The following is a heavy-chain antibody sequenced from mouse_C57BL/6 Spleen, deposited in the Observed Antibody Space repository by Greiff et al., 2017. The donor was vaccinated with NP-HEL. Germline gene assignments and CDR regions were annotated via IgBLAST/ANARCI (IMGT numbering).Heavy chain of an antibody. V-gene: IGHV14-4*01. CDR2: IDPENGDT. CDR3: TTHPY. J-gene: IGHJ2*01. Sequence: VQLKESGAELVRPGASVKLSCTASGFNIKDDYMHWVKQRPEQGLEWIGWIDPENGDTEYAAKFQGKAPITADTSSNTAYLQLSSLTSEDTSVYYCTTHPYWGQGTTLTVSS. CDR1: GFNIKDDY.